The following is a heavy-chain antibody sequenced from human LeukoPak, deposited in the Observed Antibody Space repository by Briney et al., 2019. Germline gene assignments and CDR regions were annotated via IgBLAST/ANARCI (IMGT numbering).Heavy chain of an antibody. CDR3: ARLEIYYYGSGTPESLNWFDP. J-gene: IGHJ5*02. V-gene: IGHV1-2*02. CDR1: GYTFTGYY. D-gene: IGHD3-10*01. CDR2: INPNSGGT. Sequence: GASVKVSCKASGYTFTGYYMHWVRQAPGQGLEWMGWINPNSGGTNYAQKLQGRVTMTTDTSTSTAYMELRSLRSDDTAVYYCARLEIYYYGSGTPESLNWFDPWGQGTLVTVSS.